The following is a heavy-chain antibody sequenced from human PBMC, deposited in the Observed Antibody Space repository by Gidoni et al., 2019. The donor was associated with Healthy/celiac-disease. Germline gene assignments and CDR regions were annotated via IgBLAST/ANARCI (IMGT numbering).Heavy chain of an antibody. CDR2: IKSKTDGGKT. CDR3: TTHPRGHYYDSSGYYQSPPYYFDY. V-gene: IGHV3-15*01. J-gene: IGHJ4*02. D-gene: IGHD3-22*01. Sequence: EVQLVESGGGLVKPGGSLRLSCAASGFTFSNAWMSWVRQAPGKGLEWVGRIKSKTDGGKTDYSAPVKGRFTISRDDSKNTLYLQMNSLKTEETAVYYCTTHPRGHYYDSSGYYQSPPYYFDYWGQGTLVTVSS. CDR1: GFTFSNAW.